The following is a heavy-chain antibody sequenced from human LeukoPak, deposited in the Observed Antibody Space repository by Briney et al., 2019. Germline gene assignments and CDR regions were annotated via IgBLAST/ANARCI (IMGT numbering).Heavy chain of an antibody. V-gene: IGHV4-4*07. CDR2: IYTSGST. CDR1: GASITSFH. D-gene: IGHD6-6*01. CDR3: ARKDGDY. Sequence: SETLSLTCAVSGASITSFHWTWFRQPAGRGLEWIGLIYTSGSTLYNPSLQSRVAMSVDVTKDQLSLKLSYVTAADAATYYCARKDGDYWGQGTLVTVSS. J-gene: IGHJ4*02.